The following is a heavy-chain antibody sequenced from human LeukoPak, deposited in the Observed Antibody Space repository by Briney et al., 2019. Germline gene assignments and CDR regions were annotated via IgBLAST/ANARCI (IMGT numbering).Heavy chain of an antibody. CDR1: GFTFSSYA. D-gene: IGHD3-22*01. J-gene: IGHJ4*02. V-gene: IGHV3-23*01. CDR2: ISGSGGST. Sequence: PGGSLRLSCAASGFTFSSYAMSWVRQAPGKGLEWVSAISGSGGSTYYADSVKGRFTISRDNSKNTLYLQMNSLRAEDTAVYYCAKPRYYYDSSGYIDYRGQGTLVTVSS. CDR3: AKPRYYYDSSGYIDY.